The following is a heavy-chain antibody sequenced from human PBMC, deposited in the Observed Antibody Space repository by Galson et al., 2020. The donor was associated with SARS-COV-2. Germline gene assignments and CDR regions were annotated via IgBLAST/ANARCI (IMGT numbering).Heavy chain of an antibody. CDR2: INHSGST. D-gene: IGHD2-2*01. CDR3: ARGQQIVVVPAAPTSHSYYYYYGMDV. Sequence: ETSETLSLTCAVYGGSFSGYYWSWIRQPPGKGLEWIGEINHSGSTNYNPSLKSRVTISVDTSKNQFSLKLSSVTAADTAVYYCARGQQIVVVPAAPTSHSYYYYYGMDVWGQGTTVTVSS. V-gene: IGHV4-34*01. CDR1: GGSFSGYY. J-gene: IGHJ6*02.